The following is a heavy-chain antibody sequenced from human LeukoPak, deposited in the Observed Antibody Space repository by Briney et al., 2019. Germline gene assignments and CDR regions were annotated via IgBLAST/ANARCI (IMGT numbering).Heavy chain of an antibody. CDR1: GFTFSSYG. CDR2: ISYDGSNK. J-gene: IGHJ4*02. D-gene: IGHD6-13*01. Sequence: PGRSLRLSWAASGFTFSSYGMHWVRQAPGKGLEWVAVISYDGSNKYYADSVKGRFTISRDNSKNTLYLQMNSLRAEDTAVYYCANEGVGYSSSWAAPYFDYWGQGTLVTVSS. V-gene: IGHV3-30*18. CDR3: ANEGVGYSSSWAAPYFDY.